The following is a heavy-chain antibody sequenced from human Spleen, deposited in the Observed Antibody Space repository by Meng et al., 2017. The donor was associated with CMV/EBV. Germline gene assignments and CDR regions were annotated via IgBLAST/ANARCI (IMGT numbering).Heavy chain of an antibody. D-gene: IGHD6-6*01. J-gene: IGHJ6*02. CDR2: INCYNGNT. Sequence: ASVKVSCKASGYTFTRYGISWVRQAPGQGLEWMGWINCYNGNTNYAQNLQGRVTMTRNTSISTAYMELSSLRSEDTAVYYCARVPAVKPAPRSRKNPHGYYYYGMDVWGQGTTVTVSS. CDR3: ARVPAVKPAPRSRKNPHGYYYYGMDV. V-gene: IGHV1-18*01. CDR1: GYTFTRYG.